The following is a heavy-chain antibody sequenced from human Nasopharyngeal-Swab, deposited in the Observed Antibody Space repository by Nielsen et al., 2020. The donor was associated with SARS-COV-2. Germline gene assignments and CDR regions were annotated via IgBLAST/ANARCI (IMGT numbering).Heavy chain of an antibody. J-gene: IGHJ6*02. CDR2: INHSGST. CDR3: ARAGDIRYSYYGMDV. V-gene: IGHV4-34*01. Sequence: IRQPPGQGLDWIGEINHSGSTNYNPSLKSRVTISVDTSKNQFSLKLSSVTAADTAVYFCARAGDIRYSYYGMDVWGQGTTVTVSS. D-gene: IGHD2-21*01.